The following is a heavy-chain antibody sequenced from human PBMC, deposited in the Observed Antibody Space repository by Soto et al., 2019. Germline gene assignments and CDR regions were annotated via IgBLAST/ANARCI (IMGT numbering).Heavy chain of an antibody. D-gene: IGHD3-22*01. CDR3: SKAMIGSYDSDAFDA. V-gene: IGHV3-30*18. Sequence: GGSLRLSCAASGFSFSGYGIHWVRQAPGKGLEWVAVISYDESTTFYADSVKGRFTISRDNSKNTLFLQMNSLRPEDTAVYYCSKAMIGSYDSDAFDAWGQGTMVTVSS. J-gene: IGHJ3*01. CDR2: ISYDESTT. CDR1: GFSFSGYG.